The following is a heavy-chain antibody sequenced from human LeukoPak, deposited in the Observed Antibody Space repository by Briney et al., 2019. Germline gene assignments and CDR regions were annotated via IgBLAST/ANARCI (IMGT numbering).Heavy chain of an antibody. V-gene: IGHV3-23*01. CDR1: GFTFSEYA. J-gene: IGHJ3*01. D-gene: IGHD4-17*01. Sequence: GGSLRLSCAASGFTFSEYALVWVRQAPGKGLEWVSASSSGGAHTLYADAVKGRFTISRDNSKNTLYLQMDSLRAEDTAVYFCGRDPNGDYVGAFEFWGHGTMVTVSS. CDR3: GRDPNGDYVGAFEF. CDR2: SSSGGAHT.